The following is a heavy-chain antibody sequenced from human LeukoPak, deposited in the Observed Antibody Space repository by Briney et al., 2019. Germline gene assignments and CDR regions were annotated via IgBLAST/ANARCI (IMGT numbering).Heavy chain of an antibody. Sequence: ASMKVSCKASGYNFTGYHLHWVRQAPGQGLEWMGNMNPNSGGTNSAQKFQGRVIMTRDTSISTAYMELNRLRSDDTAVYYCARVLNGWDLQPFDCWGQGTLVTVSS. CDR3: ARVLNGWDLQPFDC. D-gene: IGHD1-26*01. J-gene: IGHJ4*02. CDR1: GYNFTGYH. V-gene: IGHV1-2*02. CDR2: MNPNSGGT.